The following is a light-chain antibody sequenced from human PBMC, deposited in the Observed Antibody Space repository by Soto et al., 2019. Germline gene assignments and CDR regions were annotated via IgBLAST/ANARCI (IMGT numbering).Light chain of an antibody. CDR2: GTS. CDR1: QSVSSSY. V-gene: IGKV3-20*01. CDR3: QQYGNSRWT. Sequence: EIVFTHSPDALAISPGERATLSCRASQSVSSSYLAWYQQTPGQAPRLLIYGTSNRATGIPDRFSGSGSGTDFTLTISRLEPEDFAVYYCQQYGNSRWTFGQGTKVDIK. J-gene: IGKJ1*01.